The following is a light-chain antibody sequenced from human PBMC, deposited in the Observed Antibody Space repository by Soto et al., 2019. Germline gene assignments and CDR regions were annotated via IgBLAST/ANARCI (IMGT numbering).Light chain of an antibody. J-gene: IGLJ2*01. CDR3: CSYAGSCTVL. V-gene: IGLV2-11*01. CDR1: SSDVGGYNY. Sequence: QSVLTQPRSVSGSPGQSVTISCTGSSSDVGGYNYVSWYQQHPGKAPKLMIYDVSKRPSGVPDRFSGSKSGNTAALTISGLHAEDEADYYCCSYAGSCTVLFGGGTKL. CDR2: DVS.